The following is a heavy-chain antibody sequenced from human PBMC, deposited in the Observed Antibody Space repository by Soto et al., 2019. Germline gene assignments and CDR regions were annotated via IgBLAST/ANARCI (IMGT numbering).Heavy chain of an antibody. CDR1: GGSISSYY. Sequence: SETLSLTCTVSGGSISSYYWSWIRQPPGKGLEWIGYIYYSGSTNYNPSLKSRVTISVDTSKNQFSLKLSSVTAADTAAYYCARDLALGYGMDVWGQGTTVTVSS. CDR2: IYYSGST. CDR3: ARDLALGYGMDV. D-gene: IGHD3-10*01. J-gene: IGHJ6*02. V-gene: IGHV4-59*01.